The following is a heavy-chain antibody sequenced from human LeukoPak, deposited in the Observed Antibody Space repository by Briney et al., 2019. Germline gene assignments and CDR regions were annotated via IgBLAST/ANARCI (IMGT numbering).Heavy chain of an antibody. CDR1: GGSVSSGSYY. V-gene: IGHV4-61*01. CDR3: ARRLIAARQVAFDI. J-gene: IGHJ3*02. CDR2: IYYSGST. Sequence: PSETLSLTCTVSGGSVSSGSYYWSWIRQPPGKGLEWIGYIYYSGSTNYNPSLKSRVTISVDTSKNQFSLKLSSVTATDTAVYYCARRLIAARQVAFDIWGQGTMVTVSS. D-gene: IGHD6-6*01.